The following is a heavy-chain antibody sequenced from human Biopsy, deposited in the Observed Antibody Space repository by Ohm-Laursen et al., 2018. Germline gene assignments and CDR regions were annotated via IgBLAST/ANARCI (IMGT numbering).Heavy chain of an antibody. V-gene: IGHV4-59*07. J-gene: IGHJ5*02. CDR2: FRFEDRT. Sequence: SDTLFLTCAVSGGSISNYFWTWIRQPPGKGLEWIGYFRFEDRTSYNSSLKSRVTISKDTSKNQFSLQVNPVTAADTAVYYCARTPRDSFWSGSYKRGMWFDPWGQGTLVIVSS. CDR1: GGSISNYF. D-gene: IGHD3-3*01. CDR3: ARTPRDSFWSGSYKRGMWFDP.